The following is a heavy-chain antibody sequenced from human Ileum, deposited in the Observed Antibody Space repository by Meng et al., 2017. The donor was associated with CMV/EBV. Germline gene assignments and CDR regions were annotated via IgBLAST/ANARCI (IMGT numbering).Heavy chain of an antibody. J-gene: IGHJ4*02. Sequence: GGSLRLSCAASGFSLTHYWMHWVRQAPGTGLVWVSRLDTDGTTTNYADFVMGRFTISRDNTKNTLYLQMNSLRAEDTAVYYCVRDLSGPDYWGRGTLVTCAS. CDR2: LDTDGTTT. CDR3: VRDLSGPDY. CDR1: GFSLTHYW. V-gene: IGHV3-74*01.